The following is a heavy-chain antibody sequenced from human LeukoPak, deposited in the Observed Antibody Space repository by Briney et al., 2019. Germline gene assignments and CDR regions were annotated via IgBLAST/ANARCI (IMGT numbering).Heavy chain of an antibody. D-gene: IGHD3-16*01. Sequence: PGRSLRLSCAASGFTFSSYAMHWVRQAPGKGLEWVAVISYDGSNKYYADSVKGRFTISRDNSKNTLYLQMNSLRAEDTAVYYCARGPDAYTIDYRGQGTLVTVSS. V-gene: IGHV3-30-3*01. CDR2: ISYDGSNK. J-gene: IGHJ4*02. CDR1: GFTFSSYA. CDR3: ARGPDAYTIDY.